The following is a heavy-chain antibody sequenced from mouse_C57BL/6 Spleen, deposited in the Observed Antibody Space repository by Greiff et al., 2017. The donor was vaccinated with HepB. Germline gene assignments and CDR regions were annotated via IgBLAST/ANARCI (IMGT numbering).Heavy chain of an antibody. J-gene: IGHJ2*01. D-gene: IGHD1-1*01. Sequence: EVQLVESGGGLVKPGGSLKLSCAASGFTFSSYTMSWVRQTPEKRLEWVATISGGGGNTYYPDSVKGRFTISRDNAKNTLYLQMSSLRSEDTALYYCARPPYYYGSSYYFDYWGQGTTLTVSS. CDR3: ARPPYYYGSSYYFDY. CDR1: GFTFSSYT. CDR2: ISGGGGNT. V-gene: IGHV5-9*01.